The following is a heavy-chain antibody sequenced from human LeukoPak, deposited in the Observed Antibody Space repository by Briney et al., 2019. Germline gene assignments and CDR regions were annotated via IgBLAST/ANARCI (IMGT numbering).Heavy chain of an antibody. J-gene: IGHJ4*02. V-gene: IGHV4-4*02. CDR3: AREKSPYYDYVWGSYRYYFDY. Sequence: SETLSLTCAVSGGSISSSNWWSWVRQPPGKGLEWIGEIYHSGSTNYNPSLKSRVTISVDKSKNQFSLKLSSVTAADTAVYYCAREKSPYYDYVWGSYRYYFDYWGQGTLVTVSS. D-gene: IGHD3-16*02. CDR2: IYHSGST. CDR1: GGSISSSNW.